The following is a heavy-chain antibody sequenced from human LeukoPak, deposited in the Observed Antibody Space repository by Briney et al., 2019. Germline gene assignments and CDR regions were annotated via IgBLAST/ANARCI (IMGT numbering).Heavy chain of an antibody. Sequence: GSLRLSCAASGFTFSSYSMNWVRQAPGKGLEWVSSISSSSSYIYYADSVKGRFTISRDNAKNSLYLQMNSLRAEDTAVYYCARSFLSIAAAATDYWGQGTLVTVSS. CDR3: ARSFLSIAAAATDY. D-gene: IGHD6-13*01. CDR2: ISSSSSYI. CDR1: GFTFSSYS. V-gene: IGHV3-21*01. J-gene: IGHJ4*02.